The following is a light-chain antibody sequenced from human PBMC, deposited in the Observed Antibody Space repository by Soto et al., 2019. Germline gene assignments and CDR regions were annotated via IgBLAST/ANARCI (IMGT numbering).Light chain of an antibody. CDR1: NSDVGAYNY. CDR3: SSYTTSSTLVL. Sequence: QSALTQPASLSGSPGQSITISCTGTNSDVGAYNYVSWYQQHPGKAPKLMIYEVSNRPSGVSNRFSGSKSGNKASLTIAGLKAEDRDDYYCSSYTTSSTLVLFCGGTKLTVL. V-gene: IGLV2-14*01. J-gene: IGLJ2*01. CDR2: EVS.